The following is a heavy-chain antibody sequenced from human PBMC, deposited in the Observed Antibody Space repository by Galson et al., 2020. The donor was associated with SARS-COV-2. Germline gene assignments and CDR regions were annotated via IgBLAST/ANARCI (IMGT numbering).Heavy chain of an antibody. V-gene: IGHV3-7*01. CDR1: EFTFSSYW. D-gene: IGHD6-19*01. J-gene: IGHJ4*02. CDR2: IKQDGSEK. CDR3: ARDNSGWFDY. Sequence: QLGESLKISCAASEFTFSSYWMSWVRQAPGKGLEWVANIKQDGSEKYYVDSVAGRFTISRDNAKNSLYLQTNSLRAEDMAVYYCARDNSGWFDYWGQGTLVTVSS.